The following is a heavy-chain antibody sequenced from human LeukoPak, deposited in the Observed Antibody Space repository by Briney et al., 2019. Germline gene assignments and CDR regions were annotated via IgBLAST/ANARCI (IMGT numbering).Heavy chain of an antibody. J-gene: IGHJ4*02. Sequence: SETLSLTCTVSGGSISSSSYYWGWIRQPPGKGLEWIGSIYYSGSTYYNPSLKSRVTISVDTSKNQFSLKLSSVTAADTAVYYCARHLKIRFLEWAHFDYWGQGTLVTVSS. CDR1: GGSISSSSYY. V-gene: IGHV4-39*01. CDR2: IYYSGST. CDR3: ARHLKIRFLEWAHFDY. D-gene: IGHD3-3*01.